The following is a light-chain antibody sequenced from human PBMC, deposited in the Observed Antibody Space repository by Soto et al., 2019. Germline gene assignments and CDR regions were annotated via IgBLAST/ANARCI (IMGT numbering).Light chain of an antibody. Sequence: EIVLTQSPATLSLSPGERATLSCRASQSVSSYLAWYQQKPGQAPGLLIYDASNRATGIPARFSGSGSGTDFTLTISSLEPEDFAVYYCQQRSNWPLTFGGGTKV. V-gene: IGKV3-11*01. CDR2: DAS. CDR1: QSVSSY. J-gene: IGKJ4*01. CDR3: QQRSNWPLT.